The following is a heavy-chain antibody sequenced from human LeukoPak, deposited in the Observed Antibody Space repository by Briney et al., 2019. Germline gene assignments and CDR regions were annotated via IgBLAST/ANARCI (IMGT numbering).Heavy chain of an antibody. Sequence: GGSLRLSCAASGFIFKSYWMSWVRQAPGKGLEWVANIKQDGSEENYVDSVRGRFTISRDNAKKSLYLQMNSLRAEDTAVYYCARDPYSGTYGNTYYYYMDVWGKGTTVTISS. V-gene: IGHV3-7*01. D-gene: IGHD1-26*01. CDR1: GFIFKSYW. CDR3: ARDPYSGTYGNTYYYYMDV. J-gene: IGHJ6*03. CDR2: IKQDGSEE.